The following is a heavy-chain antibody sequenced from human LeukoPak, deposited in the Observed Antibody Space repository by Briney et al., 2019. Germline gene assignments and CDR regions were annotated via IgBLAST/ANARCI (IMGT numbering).Heavy chain of an antibody. CDR2: ICRSTSYK. D-gene: IGHD2-2*01. J-gene: IGHJ4*02. V-gene: IGHV3-21*01. CDR3: ASPNPSNCSSTSCYFY. Sequence: KTGGSLRLSCAASGFTFSSYSMNWVRQAPGKGLEWVSSICRSTSYKYYTDSVKGRFTISRDNAKNSLCLQMNSLRAEDTAVYYCASPNPSNCSSTSCYFYWGQGTRVTVS. CDR1: GFTFSSYS.